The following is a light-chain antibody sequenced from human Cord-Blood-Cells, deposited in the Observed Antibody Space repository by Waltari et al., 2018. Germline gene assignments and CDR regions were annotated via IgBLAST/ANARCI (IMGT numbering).Light chain of an antibody. CDR2: GAS. CDR1: QSVSSSY. Sequence: EIVLTQSPGTLSLSPGERATLTCRTSQSVSSSYLAWYQQKPGQAPSLLIYGASSRDTGIPDRFSGSGSGTDFTLTISRLEPEDFAVYYCQQYSSSPISFGAGTRLEIK. CDR3: QQYSSSPIS. V-gene: IGKV3-20*01. J-gene: IGKJ5*01.